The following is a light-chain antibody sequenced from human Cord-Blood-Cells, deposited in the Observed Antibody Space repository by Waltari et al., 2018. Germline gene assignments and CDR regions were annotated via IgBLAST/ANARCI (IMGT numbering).Light chain of an antibody. V-gene: IGKV4-1*01. CDR1: LSVLYSPNNKNY. Sequence: DIVMTQSPDSLAVSLGERATINCKSSLSVLYSPNNKNYLAWYQQKPGQPPKLLIYWASTRESGVPDRFSGSGSGTDFTLTISSLQAEDVAVYYCQQYYSTLPYTFGQGTKLEIK. J-gene: IGKJ2*01. CDR3: QQYYSTLPYT. CDR2: WAS.